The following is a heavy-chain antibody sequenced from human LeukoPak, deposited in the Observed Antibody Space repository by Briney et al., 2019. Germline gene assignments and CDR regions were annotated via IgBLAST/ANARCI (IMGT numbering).Heavy chain of an antibody. CDR3: ARRYSYGPYYFDY. CDR1: GGSISSSSYY. D-gene: IGHD5-18*01. Sequence: PSETLPLTCTVSGGSISSSSYYWGWIRQPPGKGLEWIGSIYYSGSTYYNPSLKSRVTISVDTSKNQFSLKLSSVTAADTAVYYCARRYSYGPYYFDYWGQGTLVTVSS. J-gene: IGHJ4*02. V-gene: IGHV4-39*01. CDR2: IYYSGST.